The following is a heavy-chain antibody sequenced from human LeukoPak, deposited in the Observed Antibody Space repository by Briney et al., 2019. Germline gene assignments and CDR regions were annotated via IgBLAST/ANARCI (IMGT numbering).Heavy chain of an antibody. V-gene: IGHV3-23*01. CDR1: GFTFSSYD. CDR2: TSSSGRTT. D-gene: IGHD3-10*01. J-gene: IGHJ4*02. CDR3: AKRDSGLSAEGPIDY. Sequence: GGSLRLSCAASGFTFSSYDMSGVRQAPGKGLEWVAATSSSGRTTYYADSVKGRFTFSRDNSKSTLYLQMNSLRAEDTAVYYCAKRDSGLSAEGPIDYWGQGTLVTVSS.